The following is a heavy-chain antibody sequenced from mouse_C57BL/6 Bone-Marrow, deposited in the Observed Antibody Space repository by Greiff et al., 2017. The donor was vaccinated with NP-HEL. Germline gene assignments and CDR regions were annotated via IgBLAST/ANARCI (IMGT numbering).Heavy chain of an antibody. V-gene: IGHV5-16*01. CDR1: GFTFSDYY. CDR3: ASYDGSFDY. J-gene: IGHJ2*01. Sequence: EVKLMESEGGLVQPGSSMKLSCTASGFTFSDYYMAWVRQVPEKGLEWVANINYDGSSTYYLDSLKSRFIISRDNAKNILYLQMSSLKSEDTATYYCASYDGSFDYWGQGTTLTVSS. CDR2: INYDGSST. D-gene: IGHD2-3*01.